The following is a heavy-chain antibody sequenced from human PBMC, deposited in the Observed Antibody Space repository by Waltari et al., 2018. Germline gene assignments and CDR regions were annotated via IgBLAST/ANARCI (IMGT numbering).Heavy chain of an antibody. D-gene: IGHD2-15*01. CDR2: IKPDSGGT. V-gene: IGHV1-2*06. Sequence: QVQLVQSGAEVKKPGASVKVSCKASGYTFTGYNIHWVRQAPGQGLEWMGRIKPDSGGTNYAQTVQGRVTMTRYTSISTAYMDLSRLGSDDTAVYYCARSYCSGGSCYEGSTNWFDPWGQGTLVTVSS. J-gene: IGHJ5*02. CDR3: ARSYCSGGSCYEGSTNWFDP. CDR1: GYTFTGYN.